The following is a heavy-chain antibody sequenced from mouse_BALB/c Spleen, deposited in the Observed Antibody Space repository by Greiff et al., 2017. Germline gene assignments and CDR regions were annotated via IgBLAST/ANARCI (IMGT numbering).Heavy chain of an antibody. V-gene: IGHV1-9*01. Sequence: QVQLQQSGAELMKPGASVKISCKATGYTFSSYWIEWVKQRPGHGLEWIGEILPGSGSTNYNEKFKGKATFTADTSSNTAYMQLSSLTSEDSAVYYCARAAYYCNYVAWFAYWGQGTLVTVSA. CDR3: ARAAYYCNYVAWFAY. CDR2: ILPGSGST. J-gene: IGHJ3*01. D-gene: IGHD2-10*01. CDR1: GYTFSSYW.